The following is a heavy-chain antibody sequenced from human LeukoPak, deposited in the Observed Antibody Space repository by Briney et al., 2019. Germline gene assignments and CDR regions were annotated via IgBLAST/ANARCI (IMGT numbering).Heavy chain of an antibody. V-gene: IGHV4-39*01. D-gene: IGHD5/OR15-5a*01. CDR2: IYYSGST. CDR3: VGLYDTYDAFDI. Sequence: SETLSLTCTVSGGSISSSSYYWGWIRQPPGKGLEWIGSIYYSGSTYYNPSLKSRVTISVDTSKNQFSLKLSSVTAADTAVYYCVGLYDTYDAFDIWGQGTMVTVSS. J-gene: IGHJ3*02. CDR1: GGSISSSSYY.